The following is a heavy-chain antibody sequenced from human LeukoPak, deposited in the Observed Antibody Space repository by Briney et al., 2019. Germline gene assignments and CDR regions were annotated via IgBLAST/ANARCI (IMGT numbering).Heavy chain of an antibody. CDR3: AREQRYSSGWPGDRFDP. V-gene: IGHV4-39*02. D-gene: IGHD6-19*01. CDR1: GGSISSSSYY. J-gene: IGHJ5*02. CDR2: IYYSGST. Sequence: SETLSLTCTVSGGSISSSSYYWGWIRQPPGKGLEWIGSIYYSGSTYYNPSLKSRVTISVDTSKNQFSLKLSSVTAADTAVYYCAREQRYSSGWPGDRFDPWGQGTLVTVSS.